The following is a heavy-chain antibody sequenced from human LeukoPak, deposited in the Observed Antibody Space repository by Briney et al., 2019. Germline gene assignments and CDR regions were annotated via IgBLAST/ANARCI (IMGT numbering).Heavy chain of an antibody. CDR3: ARDLHYYGSGNLDYYYYMDV. J-gene: IGHJ6*03. V-gene: IGHV1-46*01. Sequence: ASVKVSCKASGYTFSSYYMHWVRQAPGEGLEWMGIINPSGGSTSYAQKFKGRVTMTRDTSISTAYMELSRLRSDDTAVYYCARDLHYYGSGNLDYYYYMDVWGKGTTVTVSS. D-gene: IGHD3-10*01. CDR2: INPSGGST. CDR1: GYTFSSYY.